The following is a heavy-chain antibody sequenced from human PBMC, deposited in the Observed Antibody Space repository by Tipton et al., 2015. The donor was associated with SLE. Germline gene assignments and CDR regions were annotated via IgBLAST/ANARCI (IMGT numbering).Heavy chain of an antibody. CDR2: ISSSSSYM. Sequence: LSLTCTVSGDSISNVGYYWSWIRQHPGKGLEWVSSISSSSSYMYYADSVKGRFTISRDNAKNSLYLQMNSLRAEDTAVYYCARDSGEWLTFYYYYHMDVWGKGTTVTVSS. CDR3: ARDSGEWLTFYYYYHMDV. CDR1: GDSISNVGYY. J-gene: IGHJ6*03. D-gene: IGHD3-3*01. V-gene: IGHV3-11*06.